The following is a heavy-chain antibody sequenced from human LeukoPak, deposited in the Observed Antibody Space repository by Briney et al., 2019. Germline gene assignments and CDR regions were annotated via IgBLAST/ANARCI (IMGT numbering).Heavy chain of an antibody. CDR3: ARETLNWGFDY. Sequence: PGRSLRLSCAASGFTFSTYGIHWVRQAPGKGLEWVAVISNDGSNKYYADSVKGRFTISRDNSKNTLYLQMNSLRAEDTAVYYCARETLNWGFDYWGQGTLVTVSS. V-gene: IGHV3-30*03. D-gene: IGHD7-27*01. CDR2: ISNDGSNK. J-gene: IGHJ4*02. CDR1: GFTFSTYG.